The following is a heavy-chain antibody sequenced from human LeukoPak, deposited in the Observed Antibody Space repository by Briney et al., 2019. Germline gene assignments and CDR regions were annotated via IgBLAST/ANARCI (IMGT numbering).Heavy chain of an antibody. J-gene: IGHJ6*02. V-gene: IGHV1-2*02. CDR1: GYTFTGYY. D-gene: IGHD3-22*01. CDR2: INPNSGGT. Sequence: GASVKVSCKASGYTFTGYYMHRVRQAPGQGLEWMGWINPNSGGTNYAQKFQGRVTMTRDTSISTAYMELSRLRSDDTAVYYCARVLGSDYYDSSGALYYYYGMDVWGQGTTVTVSS. CDR3: ARVLGSDYYDSSGALYYYYGMDV.